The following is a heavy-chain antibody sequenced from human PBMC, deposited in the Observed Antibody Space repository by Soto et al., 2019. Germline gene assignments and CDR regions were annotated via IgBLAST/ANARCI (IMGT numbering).Heavy chain of an antibody. CDR3: ARGLPYYESSDSYFDY. Sequence: PSETLSLTCAISGDSVSGNSAAWNWIRQSPSRGLDWLGRRYYRSKWYNDYSVSVKSRITVTPDTSKNQFSLHLKSVTPEDTAVYYCARGLPYYESSDSYFDYWGQGTPVTVSS. V-gene: IGHV6-1*01. CDR1: GDSVSGNSAA. J-gene: IGHJ4*02. D-gene: IGHD3-16*01. CDR2: RYYRSKWYN.